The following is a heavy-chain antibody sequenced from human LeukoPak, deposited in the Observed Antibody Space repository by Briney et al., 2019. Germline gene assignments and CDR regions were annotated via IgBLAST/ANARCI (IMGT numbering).Heavy chain of an antibody. CDR3: AKDSGCYRKYYFDG. CDR2: IWYHGGNE. CDR1: GFTFSNYG. D-gene: IGHD1-26*01. J-gene: IGHJ4*02. V-gene: IGHV3-33*06. Sequence: GGSLRLSCAASGFTFSNYGMHWVRQAPGKGLEWVADIWYHGGNEYYADSVKGRFTISRDNSRNTLYLQMNSLRAEDTAVYYCAKDSGCYRKYYFDGWGQGTPVTASS.